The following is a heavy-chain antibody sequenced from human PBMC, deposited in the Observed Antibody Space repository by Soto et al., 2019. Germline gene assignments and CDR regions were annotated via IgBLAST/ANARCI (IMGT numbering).Heavy chain of an antibody. CDR2: ISGSGGST. Sequence: EVQLLESGGGLVQPGGSLRLSCAASGFTFSSYAMSWVRQAPGKGLEWVSAISGSGGSTYYADSVKGRFTISRDNSKNTLSLQMNSLRADDTAVYYCAKGGYSGSWYYFDYWGQGTLVTVSS. CDR3: AKGGYSGSWYYFDY. CDR1: GFTFSSYA. V-gene: IGHV3-23*01. D-gene: IGHD6-13*01. J-gene: IGHJ4*02.